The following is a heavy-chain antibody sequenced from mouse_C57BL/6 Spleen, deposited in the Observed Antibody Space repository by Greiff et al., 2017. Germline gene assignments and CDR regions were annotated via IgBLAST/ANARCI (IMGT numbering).Heavy chain of an antibody. J-gene: IGHJ4*01. D-gene: IGHD1-1*02. CDR2: IDPGSGGT. CDR1: GYAFTNYL. CDR3: AREEYGDYVLDY. Sequence: VQLQESGAELVRPGASVKVSCKASGYAFTNYLIEWVKQRPGRGLEWIGMIDPGSGGTNYNEKFKSKATLTADKSSSTAYMQLSSLTSEDSAVYYCAREEYGDYVLDYWGQGTSVTVSS. V-gene: IGHV1-54*01.